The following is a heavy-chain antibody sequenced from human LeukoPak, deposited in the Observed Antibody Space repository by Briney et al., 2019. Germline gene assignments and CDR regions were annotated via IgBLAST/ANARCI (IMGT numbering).Heavy chain of an antibody. D-gene: IGHD3-22*01. CDR1: GYTFTSYY. CDR2: INPSGGST. J-gene: IGHJ4*02. CDR3: ARDLTSDNYYDSSGYYRSY. Sequence: ASVKVSCKASGYTFTSYYMHWVRQAPGQGLEWMGIINPSGGSTSYAQKFQGRVTMTRDTSTSTVYMELSSLRSEDTAVYYCARDLTSDNYYDSSGYYRSYWGQGTLVTVSS. V-gene: IGHV1-46*01.